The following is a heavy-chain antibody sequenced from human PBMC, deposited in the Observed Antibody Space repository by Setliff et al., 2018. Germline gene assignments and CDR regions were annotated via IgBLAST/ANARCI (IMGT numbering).Heavy chain of an antibody. Sequence: GSLRLSCAASGFRFSGSAVYWVRQASVKGLEWIGRIRGRTDNYATAYAASVRGRFTISRDDSKNTAYLQMNSLKTEDTAVYYCILIGSSADAFDIWGQGTMVTVSS. D-gene: IGHD6-19*01. J-gene: IGHJ3*02. V-gene: IGHV3-73*01. CDR1: GFRFSGSA. CDR3: ILIGSSADAFDI. CDR2: IRGRTDNYAT.